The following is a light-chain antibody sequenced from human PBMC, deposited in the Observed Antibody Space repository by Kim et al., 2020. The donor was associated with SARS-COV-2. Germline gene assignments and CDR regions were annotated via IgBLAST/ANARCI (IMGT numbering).Light chain of an antibody. CDR3: AAWDDSLSGWV. Sequence: GQRATISCSGSSSNIGSNCVYWYQQLPGTAPKLLIYRNNQRPSGVPDRFSGSKSGTSASLAISGLRSEDEADYYCAAWDDSLSGWVFGGGTKLTVL. J-gene: IGLJ3*02. CDR2: RNN. V-gene: IGLV1-47*01. CDR1: SSNIGSNC.